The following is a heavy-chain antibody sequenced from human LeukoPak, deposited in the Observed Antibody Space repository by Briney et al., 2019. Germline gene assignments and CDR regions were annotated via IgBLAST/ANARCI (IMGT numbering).Heavy chain of an antibody. CDR1: GYSLSSVYF. J-gene: IGHJ6*03. CDR2: IYHGGST. V-gene: IGHV4-38-2*01. D-gene: IGHD3-22*01. CDR3: ARVRDYYDSTYYYYYMDV. Sequence: PSETLSLTCAVPGYSLSSVYFWGWIRRPPGKGLECIGIIYHGGSTYFNPSLKSRVTISLDTSKNQFSLKLSSVTAADTAVYYCARVRDYYDSTYYYYYMDVWGKGTTVTVSS.